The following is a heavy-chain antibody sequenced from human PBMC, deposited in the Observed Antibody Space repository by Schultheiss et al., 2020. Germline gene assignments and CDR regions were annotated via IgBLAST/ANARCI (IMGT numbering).Heavy chain of an antibody. CDR2: IYYSGST. J-gene: IGHJ6*02. D-gene: IGHD6-6*01. CDR3: ARGVARPISVSGGMDV. V-gene: IGHV4-31*03. CDR1: GGSISSGGYY. Sequence: SQTLSLTCTVSGGSISSGGYYWSWIRQHPGKGLEWIGYIYYSGSTYYNPSLKSRVTISVDTSKNQFSLKLSSVTAADTAVYYCARGVARPISVSGGMDVWGQGTTVNGYS.